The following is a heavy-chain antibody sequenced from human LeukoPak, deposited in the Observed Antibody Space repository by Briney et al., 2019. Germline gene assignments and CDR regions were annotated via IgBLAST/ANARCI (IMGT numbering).Heavy chain of an antibody. V-gene: IGHV1-69*04. D-gene: IGHD3-16*02. J-gene: IGHJ4*02. CDR2: IIPILGIA. Sequence: SVKVSCKASGGTFSSYAISWVRQTPGQGLEWMGRIIPILGIANYAQKFQGRVTITADKSTSTAYMELSSLRSEDTAVYYCARGVSYDYVWGSYQFDYWGQGTLVTVSS. CDR3: ARGVSYDYVWGSYQFDY. CDR1: GGTFSSYA.